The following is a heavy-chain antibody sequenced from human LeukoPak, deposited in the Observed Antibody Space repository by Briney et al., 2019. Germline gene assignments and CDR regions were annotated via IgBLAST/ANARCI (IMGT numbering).Heavy chain of an antibody. D-gene: IGHD2-21*02. CDR2: TYYSGST. V-gene: IGHV4-31*03. CDR1: GGSISSGGYY. CDR3: ARGRDCGGDCPFDY. Sequence: PSETLSLTCTVSGGSISSGGYYWSWIRQHPGKGLEWIGYTYYSGSTYYNPSLKSRVTISVDTSKNQFSLKLSSVTAADTAVYYCARGRDCGGDCPFDYWGQGTLVTVSS. J-gene: IGHJ4*02.